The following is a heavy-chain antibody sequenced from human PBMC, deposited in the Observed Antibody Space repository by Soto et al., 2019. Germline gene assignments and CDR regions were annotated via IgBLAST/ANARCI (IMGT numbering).Heavy chain of an antibody. CDR2: IIPIFGTA. D-gene: IGHD2-2*03. CDR3: ARDLGIVVVPAANRAFDI. CDR1: GGTFSSYA. J-gene: IGHJ3*02. V-gene: IGHV1-69*13. Sequence: SVKVSCKTSGGTFSSYAISWVRQAPGQGLEWMGGIIPIFGTANYAQKFQGRVTITADESTSTAYMELSSLRSEDTAVYYCARDLGIVVVPAANRAFDIWGQGTMVTVSS.